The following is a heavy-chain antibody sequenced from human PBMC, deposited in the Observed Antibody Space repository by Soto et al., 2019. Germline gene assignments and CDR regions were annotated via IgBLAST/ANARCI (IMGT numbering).Heavy chain of an antibody. V-gene: IGHV4-59*06. CDR1: GGSISSYY. J-gene: IGHJ4*02. CDR3: ARMRYDTVL. CDR2: VSSSGST. Sequence: PSETLSLTCTVSGGSISSYYWSWIRQPPGKGLEKIGYVSSSGSTYYNPSLKRRVSLSVDTSKNLFSLRLSFVSAADTAVYFCARMRYDTVLWGQGTLVTVSS. D-gene: IGHD3-9*01.